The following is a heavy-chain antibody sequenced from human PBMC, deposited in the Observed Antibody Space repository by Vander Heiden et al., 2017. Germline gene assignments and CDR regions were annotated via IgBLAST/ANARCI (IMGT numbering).Heavy chain of an antibody. D-gene: IGHD2-2*01. Sequence: EVQLLESGGGLAQPGGSLRLSCAASGFAFDSYGLSGVRQAPGKGLEWVSANSGSGGSAYYADSVKGRFTISRDNSKNTLYLQMNSLRAEDTAVYYCAKVLRECSSTSCYYFYGMDVWGQGTTVTVSS. CDR1: GFAFDSYG. J-gene: IGHJ6*02. CDR3: AKVLRECSSTSCYYFYGMDV. V-gene: IGHV3-23*01. CDR2: NSGSGGSA.